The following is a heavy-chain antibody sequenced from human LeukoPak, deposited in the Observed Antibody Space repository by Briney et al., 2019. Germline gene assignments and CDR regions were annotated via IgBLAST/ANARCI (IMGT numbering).Heavy chain of an antibody. Sequence: PGGSLRLSCAASGFTFSSYSMNWVRQAPGKGLEWVSSISSSSSYIYYADSVKGRFTISRDNAKNSLYLQMNSLRAEDTAVYYFSRAIDAIRYFDWLKYYYYYGMDVWGQGTTVTVSS. CDR2: ISSSSSYI. J-gene: IGHJ6*02. CDR1: GFTFSSYS. D-gene: IGHD3-9*01. V-gene: IGHV3-21*01. CDR3: SRAIDAIRYFDWLKYYYYYGMDV.